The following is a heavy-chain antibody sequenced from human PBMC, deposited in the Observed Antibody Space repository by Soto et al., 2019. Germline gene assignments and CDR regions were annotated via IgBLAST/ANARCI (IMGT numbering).Heavy chain of an antibody. V-gene: IGHV4-59*01. D-gene: IGHD1-1*01. CDR1: GGSISSYY. J-gene: IGHJ4*02. Sequence: SETLSLTCTVSGGSISSYYWSWIRQPPGKGLEWIGYYYSGSTNYNPSLKSRVTVSVDTSKNHFSLKLNSVTAADTAVYYCAREFSGWAFDYWGQGTLVTVSS. CDR2: YYSGST. CDR3: AREFSGWAFDY.